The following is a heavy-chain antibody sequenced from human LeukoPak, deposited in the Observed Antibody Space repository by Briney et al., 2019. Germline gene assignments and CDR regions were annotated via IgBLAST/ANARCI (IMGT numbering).Heavy chain of an antibody. V-gene: IGHV3-33*01. D-gene: IGHD6-13*01. J-gene: IGHJ4*02. CDR2: IWYDGSNK. CDR1: GFTFSSYG. CDR3: ARALSGIAAAGVDY. Sequence: TGGSLRLSCAASGFTFSSYGMHWVRQAPGKGLEWVAVIWYDGSNKYYADSVKGRFTISRDNSKNTLYLQMNSLRAEDTAVYYCARALSGIAAAGVDYWGQGTLVTVSS.